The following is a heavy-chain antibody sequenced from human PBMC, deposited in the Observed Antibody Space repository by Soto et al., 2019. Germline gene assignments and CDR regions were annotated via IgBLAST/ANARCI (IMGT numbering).Heavy chain of an antibody. J-gene: IGHJ4*02. CDR2: IFSTGTT. CDR1: GGSINNYY. CDR3: AGHPQVPYFQQGLDY. V-gene: IGHV4-59*08. D-gene: IGHD3-9*01. Sequence: QVQLQESGPGLVKPSETLSLTCTVSGGSINNYYWSWIRQPPGNGLEWIAYIFSTGTTSYNPSLKSRVSASVDTSKTQVYRHLNSVTAADTAVYYCAGHPQVPYFQQGLDYWGRGTLVTVSS.